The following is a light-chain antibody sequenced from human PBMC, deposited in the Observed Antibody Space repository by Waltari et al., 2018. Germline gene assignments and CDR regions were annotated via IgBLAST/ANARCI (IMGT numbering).Light chain of an antibody. Sequence: DIQMTQSPSSLSASVGDRVTITCRASQSISSYLNWYQQKPGKAPKLLIYAASSLQSGGPSRFSCSGSGTDFTLTISSLQPEDFATYYCQQSYSTPYTFGQGTKLEIK. CDR2: AAS. CDR3: QQSYSTPYT. J-gene: IGKJ2*01. CDR1: QSISSY. V-gene: IGKV1-39*01.